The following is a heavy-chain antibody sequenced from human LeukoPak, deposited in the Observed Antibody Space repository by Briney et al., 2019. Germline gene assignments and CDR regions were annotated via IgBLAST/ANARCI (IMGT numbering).Heavy chain of an antibody. CDR1: GYTFTGYY. J-gene: IGHJ4*02. D-gene: IGHD1-26*01. V-gene: IGHV1-2*06. CDR3: ARFYGGSYPDFDY. Sequence: ASAKVSCKASGYTFTGYYMHWVRQAPGQGLEWMGRINPNSGGTNYAQKLQGRVTMTTDTSTSTAYMELRSLRSDDTAVYYCARFYGGSYPDFDYWGQGTLVTVSS. CDR2: INPNSGGT.